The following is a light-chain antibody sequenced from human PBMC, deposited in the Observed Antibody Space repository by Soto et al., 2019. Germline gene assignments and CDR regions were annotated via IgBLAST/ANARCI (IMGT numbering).Light chain of an antibody. CDR2: DVS. CDR3: SSYTTSNTRQIV. CDR1: SSDVGCYNY. V-gene: IGLV2-14*01. Sequence: QSALTQPASVSGSPGQSITISCTGTSSDVGCYNYVSWYQQHPGKAPKFIIYDVSNRPSGVSNRFSGSKSGNTASLTISGLQTEDEADYYCSSYTTSNTRQIVFGTGTRSPS. J-gene: IGLJ1*01.